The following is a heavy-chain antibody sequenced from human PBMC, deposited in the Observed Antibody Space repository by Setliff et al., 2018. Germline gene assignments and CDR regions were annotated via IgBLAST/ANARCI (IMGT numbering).Heavy chain of an antibody. CDR2: IQGTGNT. CDR1: GGSINSGRHY. D-gene: IGHD3-9*01. V-gene: IGHV4-61*02. J-gene: IGHJ4*02. CDR3: AGTPARGTTWLSPFDY. Sequence: PSETLSLTCTVSGGSINSGRHYWSWVRQPAGKVPEWIGLIQGTGNTNYNPSLQSRATISIDTSKNQISLKITSVTAADTALYSCAGTPARGTTWLSPFDYWGQGIQVTVSS.